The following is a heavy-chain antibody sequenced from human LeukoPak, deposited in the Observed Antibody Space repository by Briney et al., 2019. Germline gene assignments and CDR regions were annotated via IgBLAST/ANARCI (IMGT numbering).Heavy chain of an antibody. CDR2: IRSKAYGGTT. CDR3: TRGSSGWPQYYFDY. V-gene: IGHV3-49*04. D-gene: IGHD6-19*01. Sequence: GGSLRLSCIASGFTFGDYAMSWVRQAPGKGLEWVGFIRSKAYGGTTEYAASVKGRFTISRDDSKSIAYLQMNSLKTEDTAVYYCTRGSSGWPQYYFDYWGQGTLVTVSS. CDR1: GFTFGDYA. J-gene: IGHJ4*02.